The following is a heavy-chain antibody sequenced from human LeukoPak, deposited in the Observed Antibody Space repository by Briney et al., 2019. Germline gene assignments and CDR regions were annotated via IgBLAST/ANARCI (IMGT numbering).Heavy chain of an antibody. CDR1: GGSVSSVSSY. Sequence: SQTLSLTCTVSGGSVSSVSSYWSWVRQPAGKGLEWIGRIYTSGITDYNPSLKSRVTISLDTSKNQFSLNLTSVTAADTAVYYCARDPSLDAFDIWGQGTMVTVSS. V-gene: IGHV4-61*02. CDR2: IYTSGIT. CDR3: ARDPSLDAFDI. D-gene: IGHD6-6*01. J-gene: IGHJ3*02.